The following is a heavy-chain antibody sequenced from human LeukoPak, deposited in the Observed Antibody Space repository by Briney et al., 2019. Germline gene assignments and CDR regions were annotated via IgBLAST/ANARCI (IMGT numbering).Heavy chain of an antibody. Sequence: PSETLSLTCTVSGGSISSYYWSWIRQPAGKGLEWIGRIYTSGSTNYNPSLKSRVTMSVDTSKNQFSLKLSSVTAADTAVYYCARDEGVGYQLLTDAFDIWGQGTMVTVSS. CDR2: IYTSGST. J-gene: IGHJ3*02. CDR3: ARDEGVGYQLLTDAFDI. D-gene: IGHD2-2*01. V-gene: IGHV4-4*07. CDR1: GGSISSYY.